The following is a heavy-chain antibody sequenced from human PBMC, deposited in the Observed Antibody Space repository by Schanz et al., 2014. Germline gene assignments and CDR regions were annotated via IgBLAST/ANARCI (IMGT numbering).Heavy chain of an antibody. V-gene: IGHV3-7*01. CDR1: GFIFSNSW. Sequence: EVQLVESGGGLIKPGGSLRLSCLASGFIFSNSWMSWVRQAPGKGLEWVANIKQDGSEKYYVDSVKGRFTISRDNAKNSLYLQMNSLPAEDTAVYGCARGVRIDYWGQGTLVAVSS. J-gene: IGHJ4*02. CDR2: IKQDGSEK. CDR3: ARGVRIDY. D-gene: IGHD3-3*01.